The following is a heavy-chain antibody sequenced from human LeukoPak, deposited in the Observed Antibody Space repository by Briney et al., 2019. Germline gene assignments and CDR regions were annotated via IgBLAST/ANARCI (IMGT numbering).Heavy chain of an antibody. J-gene: IGHJ4*02. Sequence: GGSLRLSCTASGFTFGVYGMSWVRQAPGKGLEWIGFIRSKGHGGTTEYAASVKGRFTISRDDSKSIAYLQLNSLKTEDTAVYYCTLTMIVVARSHFDYWGQGTLVTVSS. V-gene: IGHV3-49*04. CDR1: GFTFGVYG. D-gene: IGHD3-22*01. CDR2: IRSKGHGGTT. CDR3: TLTMIVVARSHFDY.